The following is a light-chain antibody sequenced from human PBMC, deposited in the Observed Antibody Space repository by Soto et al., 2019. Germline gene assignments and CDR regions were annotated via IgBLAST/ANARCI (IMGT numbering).Light chain of an antibody. CDR3: SSYAGSNVDV. V-gene: IGLV2-8*01. Sequence: QSALTQPPSASGSPGQSVTISCTGTSSDVGGYNYVSWYQQHPGKAPKLMIYEVSKRPSGVPDGFSGSKSGNTASLTGSGLQAEDEADYYCSSYAGSNVDVFGTGTKLTVL. CDR1: SSDVGGYNY. J-gene: IGLJ1*01. CDR2: EVS.